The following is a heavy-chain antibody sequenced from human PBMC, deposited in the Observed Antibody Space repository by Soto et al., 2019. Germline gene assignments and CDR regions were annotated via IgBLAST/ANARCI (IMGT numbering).Heavy chain of an antibody. CDR3: ARDLIAARPEAYYYYGMAV. CDR1: GVTFSSYA. D-gene: IGHD6-6*01. J-gene: IGHJ6*02. CDR2: ISPIFGTA. Sequence: QVQLVQSGAEVKKPGSSVKVSCKASGVTFSSYAISWVRQAPGQGLEWMGGISPIFGTANYAQKFQGRVTIPADESTSKAYRGLSSLRSDDKAVYYCARDLIAARPEAYYYYGMAVWGQGTTVTVSS. V-gene: IGHV1-69*01.